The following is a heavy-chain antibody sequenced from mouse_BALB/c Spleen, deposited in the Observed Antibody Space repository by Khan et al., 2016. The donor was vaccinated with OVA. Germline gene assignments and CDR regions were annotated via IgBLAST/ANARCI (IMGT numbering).Heavy chain of an antibody. Sequence: VQLKESGPGLVVPSQSLSITCTVSGFSLTGYGVNWVRQPPGKGLEWLGMIWGDGSTDYNSALKSRLSISKDNSKSQVFLKMNSLHTDDTARYYCAREIYYDYAYYYAMDYWGQGTSVTVSS. CDR3: AREIYYDYAYYYAMDY. D-gene: IGHD2-4*01. CDR2: IWGDGST. J-gene: IGHJ4*01. CDR1: GFSLTGYG. V-gene: IGHV2-6-7*01.